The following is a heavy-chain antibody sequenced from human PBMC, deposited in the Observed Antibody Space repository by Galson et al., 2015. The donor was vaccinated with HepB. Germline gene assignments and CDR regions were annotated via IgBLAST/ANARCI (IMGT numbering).Heavy chain of an antibody. Sequence: SLRLSCAASGFIVSSNYMSWVRQAPGKGLEWVSVIYSAGNTYYADSVKGRFTISRHNSKNTLYLQMNSLRAEDTAVYCCARRGLGYYDSSGYPNWYFDLWGRGTLVTVSS. V-gene: IGHV3-53*04. D-gene: IGHD3-22*01. CDR1: GFIVSSNY. J-gene: IGHJ2*01. CDR2: IYSAGNT. CDR3: ARRGLGYYDSSGYPNWYFDL.